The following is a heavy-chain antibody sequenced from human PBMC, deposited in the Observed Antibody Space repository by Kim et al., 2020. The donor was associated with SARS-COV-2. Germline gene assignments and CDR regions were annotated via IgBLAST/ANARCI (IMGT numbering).Heavy chain of an antibody. CDR2: ISSSGRVT. CDR1: GFTFSNYP. D-gene: IGHD3-9*01. V-gene: IGHV3-23*01. Sequence: GGSLRLSCIASGFTFSNYPMSWVRQAPGKGLEWVAGISSSGRVTYYADFVKGRFTISRDNSKNTLYLEVNRLRAEDTALYYCATTLKTVYVVYCYYYAM. CDR3: ATTLKTVYVVYCYYYAM. J-gene: IGHJ6*01.